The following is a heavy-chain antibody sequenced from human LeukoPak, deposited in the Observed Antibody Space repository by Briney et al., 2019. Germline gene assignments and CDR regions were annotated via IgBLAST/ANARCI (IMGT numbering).Heavy chain of an antibody. V-gene: IGHV1-46*01. CDR1: GYTFTSYY. J-gene: IGHJ6*02. CDR3: ARPITTYYYYGMDV. CDR2: INPSGGST. D-gene: IGHD3-22*01. Sequence: VASVTVSCTASGYTFTSYYMHWVRQAPGQGLEWMGIINPSGGSTSHAQKFQGRVTMTRDTSTSTVYMELSSLRSEDTAVYYCARPITTYYYYGMDVWGQGTTVTVSS.